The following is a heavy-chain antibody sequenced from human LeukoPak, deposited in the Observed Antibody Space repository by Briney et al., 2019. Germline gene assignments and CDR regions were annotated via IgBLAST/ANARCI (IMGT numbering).Heavy chain of an antibody. Sequence: ASVKVSCKASGGTFSSYAISWVRQAPGQGLEWMGWINPNSGGTNYAQKFQGWVTMTRDTSISTAYMELSRLRSDDTAVYYCARYSSSWYVFDYWGQGTLVTVSS. CDR3: ARYSSSWYVFDY. CDR1: GGTFSSYA. V-gene: IGHV1-2*04. J-gene: IGHJ4*02. D-gene: IGHD6-13*01. CDR2: INPNSGGT.